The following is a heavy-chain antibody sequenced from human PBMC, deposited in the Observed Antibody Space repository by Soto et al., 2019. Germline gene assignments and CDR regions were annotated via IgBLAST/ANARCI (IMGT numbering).Heavy chain of an antibody. V-gene: IGHV3-11*01. D-gene: IGHD4-17*01. CDR1: GGSVNGYY. CDR2: ISSSGSTI. CDR3: VPPGYGDYGDAFDI. J-gene: IGHJ3*02. Sequence: NPSETLSLTCAVYGGSVNGYYWSWIRQAPGKGLEWVSYISSSGSTIYYADSVKGRFTISRDNAKNSLYLQMNSLRAEDTAVYYCVPPGYGDYGDAFDIWGQGTMVTVSS.